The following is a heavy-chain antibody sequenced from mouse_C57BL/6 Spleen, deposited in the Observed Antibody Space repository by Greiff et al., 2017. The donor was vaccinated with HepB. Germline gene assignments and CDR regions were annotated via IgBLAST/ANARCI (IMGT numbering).Heavy chain of an antibody. CDR2: ISSGSSTI. V-gene: IGHV5-17*01. Sequence: DVMLVESGGGLVKPGGSLKLSCAASGFTFSDYGMHWVRQAPEKGLEWVAYISSGSSTIYYADTVKGRFTIARDNAKNTLFLQMTSLRSEDTAMYYCARDGNYGSDYWGQGTTLTVSS. D-gene: IGHD2-1*01. J-gene: IGHJ2*01. CDR3: ARDGNYGSDY. CDR1: GFTFSDYG.